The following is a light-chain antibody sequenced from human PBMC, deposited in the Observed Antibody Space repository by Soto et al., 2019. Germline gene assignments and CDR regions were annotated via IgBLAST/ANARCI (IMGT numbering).Light chain of an antibody. Sequence: QSVRTQPASVSGSPGQSITISCTGTSSDVGGYNYVSWYQQHPGKAPKLMIYDVSNRPSGVSNRFSGSKSGNTASLTISGLQTEDETDYYCSSYTGSSTLVFGTGTKLTVL. CDR1: SSDVGGYNY. CDR2: DVS. V-gene: IGLV2-14*01. J-gene: IGLJ1*01. CDR3: SSYTGSSTLV.